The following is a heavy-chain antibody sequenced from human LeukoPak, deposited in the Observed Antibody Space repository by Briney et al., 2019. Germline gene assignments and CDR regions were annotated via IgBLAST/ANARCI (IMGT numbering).Heavy chain of an antibody. J-gene: IGHJ4*02. CDR2: ISSSSSYI. CDR1: GFTFSSYS. Sequence: GGSLRLSCTASGFTFSSYSMNRVRQAPGKGLEWVSSISSSSSYIYYADSVKGRFTISRDNAKNSLYLQMNSLRAEDTAVYYCASQRWLQYNYFDYWGQGTLVTVSS. D-gene: IGHD5-24*01. V-gene: IGHV3-21*01. CDR3: ASQRWLQYNYFDY.